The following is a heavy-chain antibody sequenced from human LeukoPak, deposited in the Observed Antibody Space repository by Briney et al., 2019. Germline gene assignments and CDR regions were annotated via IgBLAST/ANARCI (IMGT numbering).Heavy chain of an antibody. J-gene: IGHJ3*02. D-gene: IGHD2-2*01. CDR1: GFTFSSYA. CDR2: ISYDGSNK. V-gene: IGHV3-30-3*01. CDR3: AREGLRYCSSTSCSDAFDI. Sequence: PGRSLRLSCGASGFTFSSYAMHWVRQAPGKGLEWVAVISYDGSNKYYADSVKGRFTISRDNSKNTLYLQMNSLRAEDTAVYYYAREGLRYCSSTSCSDAFDIWGQGTMVTVSS.